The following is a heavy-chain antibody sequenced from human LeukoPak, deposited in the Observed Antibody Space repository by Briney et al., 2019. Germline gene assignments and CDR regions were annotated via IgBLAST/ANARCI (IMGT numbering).Heavy chain of an antibody. J-gene: IGHJ4*02. CDR1: GFTFSSNA. Sequence: GGSLRLSCAASGFTFSSNAMSWVRQAPGKGLEWVAIISYDGSNKHYADSVKGRFTISRDNSKNTLSLQMNSLRAEDTAVYYCAREGWDGSGSLDYWGQGTLVTVSS. D-gene: IGHD3-10*01. CDR3: AREGWDGSGSLDY. V-gene: IGHV3-30-3*01. CDR2: ISYDGSNK.